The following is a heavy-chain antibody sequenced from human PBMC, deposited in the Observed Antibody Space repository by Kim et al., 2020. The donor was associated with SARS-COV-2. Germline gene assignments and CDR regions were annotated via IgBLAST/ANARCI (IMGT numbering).Heavy chain of an antibody. D-gene: IGHD6-19*01. J-gene: IGHJ3*02. CDR3: ARAPEYSSGPDAFDI. Sequence: DSVKGRFTISRDNAKNSLYLQMNSLRAEDTAVYYCARAPEYSSGPDAFDIWGQGTMVTVSS. V-gene: IGHV3-21*01.